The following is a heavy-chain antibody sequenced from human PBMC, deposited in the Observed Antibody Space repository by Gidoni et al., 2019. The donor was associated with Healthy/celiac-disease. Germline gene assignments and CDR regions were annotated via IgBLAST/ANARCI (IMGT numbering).Heavy chain of an antibody. CDR1: GFTFSSYG. J-gene: IGHJ6*02. D-gene: IGHD1-26*01. CDR3: AREIVSRGYYYYYGMDV. Sequence: QVQLVESGGGVVQPGRSLRLSCAASGFTFSSYGMHWGRQAPGKGLEWVSVIWYDGSNKYYADSVKGLFTISRDNSKNTLYLQINSLRAEDTAVYYCAREIVSRGYYYYYGMDVWGQGTTVTVSS. V-gene: IGHV3-33*01. CDR2: IWYDGSNK.